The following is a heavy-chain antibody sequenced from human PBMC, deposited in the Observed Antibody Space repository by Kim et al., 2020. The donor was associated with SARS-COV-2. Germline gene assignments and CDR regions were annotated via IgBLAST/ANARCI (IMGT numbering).Heavy chain of an antibody. D-gene: IGHD2-15*01. V-gene: IGHV1-2*02. CDR3: ARDAADGWFDP. J-gene: IGHJ5*02. Sequence: GTNYAQKFEGGVTMTRDTSISTAYMERSMLRSDDTAVYYCARDAADGWFDPWGQGTLVTVSS. CDR2: GT.